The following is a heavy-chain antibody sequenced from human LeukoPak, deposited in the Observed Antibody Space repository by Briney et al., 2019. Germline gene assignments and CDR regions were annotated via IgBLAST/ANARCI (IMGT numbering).Heavy chain of an antibody. CDR3: ARGHSGSYFLY. D-gene: IGHD1-26*01. Sequence: SETLSLTCAVSGYSISSNYYWGWIRPPPGKGLEWIGSILHAGYTDYNPSLKSRVIMSVDTSKNQFSLKVSSVTAADTAVYYCARGHSGSYFLYWGQGTLVTVSS. CDR2: ILHAGYT. V-gene: IGHV4-38-2*01. J-gene: IGHJ4*02. CDR1: GYSISSNYY.